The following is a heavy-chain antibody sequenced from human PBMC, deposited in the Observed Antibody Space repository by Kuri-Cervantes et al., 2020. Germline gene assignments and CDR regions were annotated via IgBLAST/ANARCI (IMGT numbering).Heavy chain of an antibody. D-gene: IGHD6-19*01. CDR2: IIPIFGTA. CDR1: GGTFSSYA. CDR3: ARDLYPSIPVAGL. V-gene: IGHV1-69*05. Sequence: SVKVSCKASGGTFSSYAISWVRQAPGQGLEWMGGIIPIFGTANYAQKFQGRVTITTDESTSTAYMELRSLRSDDTAVYFCARDLYPSIPVAGLWGQGTLVTVSS. J-gene: IGHJ4*02.